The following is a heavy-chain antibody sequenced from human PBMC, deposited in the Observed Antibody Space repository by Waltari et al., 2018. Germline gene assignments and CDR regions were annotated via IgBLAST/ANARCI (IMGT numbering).Heavy chain of an antibody. D-gene: IGHD6-13*01. CDR3: ARGNFIAAAGIDY. CDR2: INHSGST. V-gene: IGHV4-34*01. J-gene: IGHJ4*02. Sequence: QVQLQQWGAGLLKPSETLSLTCAVYGGSFSGYYWSWIRQPPGKGLEWIGEINHSGSTNYNPSLKSRVTISVDTSKNQFSLKLSSVTAADTAVYYCARGNFIAAAGIDYWGQGTLVTVSS. CDR1: GGSFSGYY.